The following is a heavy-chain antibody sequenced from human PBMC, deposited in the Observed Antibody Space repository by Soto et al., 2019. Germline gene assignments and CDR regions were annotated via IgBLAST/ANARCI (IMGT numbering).Heavy chain of an antibody. D-gene: IGHD3-10*01. V-gene: IGHV3-73*01. CDR3: ILHMVRGVIDY. CDR2: IRSKANSYAT. J-gene: IGHJ4*02. Sequence: GGSLRLSCAASGFTFSGSAMHWVRQASGKGLEWVGRIRSKANSYATAYAASVKGRFTISRDDSKNTAYLQMNSLKTEDTAVYYCILHMVRGVIDYWGQGTLVTVSS. CDR1: GFTFSGSA.